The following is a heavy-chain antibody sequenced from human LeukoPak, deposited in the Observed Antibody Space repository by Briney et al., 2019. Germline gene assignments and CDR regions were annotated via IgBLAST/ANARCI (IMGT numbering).Heavy chain of an antibody. D-gene: IGHD3-10*01. J-gene: IGHJ5*02. CDR3: ARHNTYYYGSGSYYLNWFDP. V-gene: IGHV3-53*01. CDR2: IYSGGST. CDR1: GFTVSSNY. Sequence: GGSLRLSCAASGFTVSSNYMSWVRQAPGKGLEWVSVIYSGGSTYYADSVKGRFTISRDNSKNTLYLQMNSLRAEDTAVYYCARHNTYYYGSGSYYLNWFDPWGQGTPVTVSS.